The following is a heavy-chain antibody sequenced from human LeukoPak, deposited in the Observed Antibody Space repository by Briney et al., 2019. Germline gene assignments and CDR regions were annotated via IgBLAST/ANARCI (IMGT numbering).Heavy chain of an antibody. CDR3: ARGGAEDY. D-gene: IGHD1-26*01. CDR2: INPNGGST. V-gene: IGHV1-46*01. J-gene: IGHJ4*02. Sequence: ASVKVSCKAFGYTLTRYYMHWVRQAPGQGLEWVGIINPNGGSTSYAQKFQGRVTMTRDTSISTAYMELSRLRSDDTAVYYCARGGAEDYWGQGTLVTVSS. CDR1: GYTLTRYY.